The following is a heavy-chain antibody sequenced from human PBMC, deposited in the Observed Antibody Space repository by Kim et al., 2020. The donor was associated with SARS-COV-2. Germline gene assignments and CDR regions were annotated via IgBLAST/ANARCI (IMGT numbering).Heavy chain of an antibody. D-gene: IGHD6-19*01. V-gene: IGHV1-2*06. CDR3: ARDYDSGWTPNN. CDR1: GYTFTDFY. J-gene: IGHJ4*02. Sequence: ASVKVSCKASGYTFTDFYIHWVRQAPGQGLEWMGRINPNTGDTNYAQNFQGRVIMTRDTSISTPYMNLSGLRSDDTALYYCARDYDSGWTPNNWGQGTLV. CDR2: INPNTGDT.